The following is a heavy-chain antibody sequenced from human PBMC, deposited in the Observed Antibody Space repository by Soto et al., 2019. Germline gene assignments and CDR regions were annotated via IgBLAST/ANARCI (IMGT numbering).Heavy chain of an antibody. V-gene: IGHV3-21*01. D-gene: IGHD1-26*01. CDR3: ARLVGAYQHYIDY. CDR2: IDSTSMHI. Sequence: LRLSCAASGFTFSSNSMIWVRQAPGKGLEWVSYIDSTSMHIYYADSVKGRFTITRDNAKKSVYLQMTSLRAEDTAVYYCARLVGAYQHYIDYWGQGTLVTVSS. J-gene: IGHJ4*02. CDR1: GFTFSSNS.